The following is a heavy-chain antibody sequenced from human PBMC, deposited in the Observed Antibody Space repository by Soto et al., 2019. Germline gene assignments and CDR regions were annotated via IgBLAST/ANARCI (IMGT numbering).Heavy chain of an antibody. Sequence: RASVKVSCKASGYTFTSYYMHWVRQAPGQGLEWMGIINPSGGSTSYAQKFQGRVTMTRDTSTSTVYMELSSLRSEDTAVYYCARGVRWLQFGRYYYGMDVWGQGTTVTVSS. CDR2: INPSGGST. D-gene: IGHD5-12*01. CDR3: ARGVRWLQFGRYYYGMDV. V-gene: IGHV1-46*01. J-gene: IGHJ6*02. CDR1: GYTFTSYY.